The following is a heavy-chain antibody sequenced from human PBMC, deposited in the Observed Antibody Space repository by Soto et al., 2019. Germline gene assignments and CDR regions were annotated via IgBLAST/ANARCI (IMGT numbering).Heavy chain of an antibody. Sequence: QLQLQESGSGLVKPSQTLSLTCVVSGDSISSGGYSWNWIRQPPGKGLEWIGHTYHSGGTIYNPSLDSRVTISVDKSKIQFSLRLTSVTAADTAVYYCARDSLSGYYFDYWGQGTLVTVSS. J-gene: IGHJ4*02. CDR2: TYHSGGT. CDR1: GDSISSGGYS. V-gene: IGHV4-30-2*01. CDR3: ARDSLSGYYFDY. D-gene: IGHD3-22*01.